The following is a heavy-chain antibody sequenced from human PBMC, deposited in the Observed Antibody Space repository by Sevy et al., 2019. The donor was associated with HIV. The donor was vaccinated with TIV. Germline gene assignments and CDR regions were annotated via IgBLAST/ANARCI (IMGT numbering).Heavy chain of an antibody. Sequence: GGSLRLSCAASGFTFNSYAIYWVRQAPGKGLDWVALISYDGSNEYYARSVKGRFTMSWDDSKNTLYLQINSLRIEDTGVYYCARAFAPIKIRPATQGMYVWGQGTTVTVSS. J-gene: IGHJ6*02. D-gene: IGHD3-3*02. CDR3: ARAFAPIKIRPATQGMYV. CDR1: GFTFNSYA. CDR2: ISYDGSNE. V-gene: IGHV3-30-3*01.